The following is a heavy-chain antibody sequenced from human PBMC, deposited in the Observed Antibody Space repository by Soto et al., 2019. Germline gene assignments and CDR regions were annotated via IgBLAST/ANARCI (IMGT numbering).Heavy chain of an antibody. CDR1: GYTFTRYY. CDR2: INPSGGST. CDR3: TRTLTPNPAEYFQH. V-gene: IGHV1-46*03. Sequence: QVQLVQSGAEVKKPGASVKVSCKASGYTFTRYYKHWVRQAPGQGLEWMGLINPSGGSTSYAQKFQGRVTMTRDTSTSTVYMELSSLRSEDTAVYYCTRTLTPNPAEYFQHWGQGTLVTVSS. D-gene: IGHD3-16*01. J-gene: IGHJ1*01.